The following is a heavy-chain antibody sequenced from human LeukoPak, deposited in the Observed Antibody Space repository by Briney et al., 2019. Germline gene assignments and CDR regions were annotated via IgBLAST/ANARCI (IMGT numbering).Heavy chain of an antibody. Sequence: GASVKVSCKASGYTFTSYDINWVRQATGQGLEWMGWTNPNSGNTGYAQKFQGRVTMTRNTSISTAYMELSSLRSEDTAVYYCARGGLTYYDFWSGYYNRLYDFDYWGQGTLVTVSS. CDR3: ARGGLTYYDFWSGYYNRLYDFDY. CDR2: TNPNSGNT. D-gene: IGHD3-3*01. J-gene: IGHJ4*02. V-gene: IGHV1-8*01. CDR1: GYTFTSYD.